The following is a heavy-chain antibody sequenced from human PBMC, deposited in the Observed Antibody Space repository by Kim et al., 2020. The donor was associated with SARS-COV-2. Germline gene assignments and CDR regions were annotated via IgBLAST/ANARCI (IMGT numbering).Heavy chain of an antibody. V-gene: IGHV1-8*01. Sequence: ASVKVSCKASGYTFTSYDINWVRQVTGQGLEWMGWMNPNSGNTGYAQKFQGRVTMTRNTSISTAYMELSSLRSEDTAVYYCAREERYCSSTSCYVLYFDYWGQGTLVTVSS. D-gene: IGHD2-2*01. CDR2: MNPNSGNT. CDR3: AREERYCSSTSCYVLYFDY. J-gene: IGHJ4*02. CDR1: GYTFTSYD.